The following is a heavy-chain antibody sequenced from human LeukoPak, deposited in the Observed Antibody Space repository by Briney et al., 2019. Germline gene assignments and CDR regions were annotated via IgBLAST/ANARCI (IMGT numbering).Heavy chain of an antibody. D-gene: IGHD3-22*01. V-gene: IGHV3-30*02. CDR2: IRYDGSNK. CDR1: GFTFSSYG. Sequence: PGGSLRLSCAASGFTFSSYGMHWVRQAPGKGLEWVAFIRYDGSNKYYADSVKGRFTISRDNAKNSLYLQMNSLRAEDTAVYYCARDEVTYDSSDKDAFDIWGQGTMVTVSS. CDR3: ARDEVTYDSSDKDAFDI. J-gene: IGHJ3*02.